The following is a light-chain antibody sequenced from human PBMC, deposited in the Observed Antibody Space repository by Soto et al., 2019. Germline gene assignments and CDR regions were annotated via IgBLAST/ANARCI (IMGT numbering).Light chain of an antibody. V-gene: IGKV1-16*02. CDR1: QEISNH. CDR3: QQRSNGPSYT. Sequence: DIQMTQSPSSLSASVGDRVTITCRASQEISNHLAWFQQKPGKPPKSLIYDASSLQSGVPSKFSGSGSGTDFTLTISSLQPEDFAVFYCQQRSNGPSYTFGQGTKLEIK. CDR2: DAS. J-gene: IGKJ2*01.